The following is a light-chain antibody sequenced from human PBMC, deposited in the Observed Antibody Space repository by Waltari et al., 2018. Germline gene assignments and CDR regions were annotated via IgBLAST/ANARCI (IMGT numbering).Light chain of an antibody. CDR1: SSDVGGYNY. J-gene: IGLJ2*01. CDR2: DVS. CDR3: SSYTSSSTVV. Sequence: QSALTPPASVSGSPGQSITISCPGTSSDVGGYNYVSWYQQHPGKAPKLMIYDVSNRPSGVANRSAGSKSGTTAPLTISGLQAEDETDYYCSSYTSSSTVVFGGGTKLTVL. V-gene: IGLV2-14*03.